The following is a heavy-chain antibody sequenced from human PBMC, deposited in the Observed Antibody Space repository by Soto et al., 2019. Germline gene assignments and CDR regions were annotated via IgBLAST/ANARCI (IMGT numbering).Heavy chain of an antibody. CDR3: ARHNVYAMDV. CDR1: GYIFSNYW. V-gene: IGHV5-51*01. Sequence: PGESLKISCEVSGYIFSNYWIGWVRQMPGKGLEWMAIVFPGNSDTIYSPSFRGQVTISADTSISTAYLQWYSLQASDTAIYYCARHNVYAMDVWGQGTTVTASS. CDR2: VFPGNSDT. J-gene: IGHJ6*02.